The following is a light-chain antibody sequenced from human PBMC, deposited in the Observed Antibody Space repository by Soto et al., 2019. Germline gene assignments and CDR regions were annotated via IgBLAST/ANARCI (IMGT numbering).Light chain of an antibody. CDR2: GVS. J-gene: IGKJ4*01. CDR1: QSVTSN. Sequence: EIVMTQSPATLSVSPGERATLSCRASQSVTSNLAWYQQKPGQAPRLLMYGVSTRATGIPARFGGSGSATDFTLTISSLQSEDFAVYYCQQYSQWPLTFGGGTKVEIK. V-gene: IGKV3-15*01. CDR3: QQYSQWPLT.